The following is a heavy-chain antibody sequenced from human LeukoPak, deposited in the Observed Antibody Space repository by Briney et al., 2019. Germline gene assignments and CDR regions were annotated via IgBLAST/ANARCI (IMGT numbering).Heavy chain of an antibody. J-gene: IGHJ4*02. CDR3: ARGGDRSFDY. Sequence: SETLSLTCTVSGGSISSYYWSWLRQPPGKGLEWIGCIYYSGYTNYKSSLKSRVTISVDTSKNQFSLKLGSVTAADTAVYYCARGGDRSFDYWGQGTLVTVSS. V-gene: IGHV4-59*01. CDR2: IYYSGYT. CDR1: GGSISSYY. D-gene: IGHD3-10*01.